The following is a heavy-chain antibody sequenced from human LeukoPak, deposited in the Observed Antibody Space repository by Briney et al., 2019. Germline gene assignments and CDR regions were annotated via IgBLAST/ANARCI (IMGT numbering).Heavy chain of an antibody. V-gene: IGHV4-30-4*08. CDR2: IYYSGST. CDR1: GGSISSSSYY. Sequence: SETLSLTCTVSGGSISSSSYYWGWIRQPPGKGLEWIGYIYYSGSTYYNPSLKSRVTISVDTSKNQFSLKLSSVTAADTAVYYCAREPLGWFDPWGQGTLVTVSS. J-gene: IGHJ5*02. CDR3: AREPLGWFDP. D-gene: IGHD1-26*01.